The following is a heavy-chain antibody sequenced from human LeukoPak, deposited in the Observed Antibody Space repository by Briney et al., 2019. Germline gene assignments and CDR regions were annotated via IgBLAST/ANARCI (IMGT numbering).Heavy chain of an antibody. D-gene: IGHD3-10*02. J-gene: IGHJ4*02. Sequence: GGSLRLSCAASGFTFDDYAMHWVRQAPGKGLEWVSGISWNSGSIGYADSVKGRFTISRDNAKNSLYLQMNSLRAEDTALYYCAKALFGELGYWGQGTLVTVSS. CDR3: AKALFGELGY. V-gene: IGHV3-9*01. CDR2: ISWNSGSI. CDR1: GFTFDDYA.